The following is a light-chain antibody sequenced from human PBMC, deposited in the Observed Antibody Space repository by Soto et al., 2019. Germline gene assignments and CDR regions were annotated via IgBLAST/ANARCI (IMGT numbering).Light chain of an antibody. J-gene: IGLJ1*01. CDR2: DVN. CDR3: TSYTTSRSYV. CDR1: SSDIGAYDY. Sequence: QSALTQPASVSGSPGQSIAISCTGTSSDIGAYDYVSWYQQHPGKAPTLIIYDVNSRPSGVSNRFSGSKSGNAASLTISGLVADDEADYYCTSYTTSRSYVFGTGTKVTVL. V-gene: IGLV2-14*03.